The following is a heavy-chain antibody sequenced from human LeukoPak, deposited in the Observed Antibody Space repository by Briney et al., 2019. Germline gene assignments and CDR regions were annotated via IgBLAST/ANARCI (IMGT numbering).Heavy chain of an antibody. D-gene: IGHD4-17*01. CDR2: IYSGGNT. Sequence: PGGSLRLSCAASGFTASSNYMTWVRQAPGKGLERASVIYSGGNTYYADSVKGRFSISRDNSKNTVYLQMNSLRAEDTAVYYCARLVTGTTVINSGWFDLGCQGTLVTVSS. J-gene: IGHJ5*02. V-gene: IGHV3-66*04. CDR3: ARLVTGTTVINSGWFDL. CDR1: GFTASSNY.